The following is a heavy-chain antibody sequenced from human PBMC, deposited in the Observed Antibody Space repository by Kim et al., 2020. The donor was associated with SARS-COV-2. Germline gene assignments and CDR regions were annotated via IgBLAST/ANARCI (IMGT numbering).Heavy chain of an antibody. V-gene: IGHV4-30-4*01. Sequence: SETLSLTCTVSGGSISSGDYYWSWIRQPPGKGLEWIGYIYYSGSTYYNPSLKSRVTISVDTSKNQFSLKLSSVTAADTAVYYCARGMGSDFWSGSQNYFDYWGQGTLVTVSS. CDR2: IYYSGST. J-gene: IGHJ4*02. CDR3: ARGMGSDFWSGSQNYFDY. CDR1: GGSISSGDYY. D-gene: IGHD3-3*01.